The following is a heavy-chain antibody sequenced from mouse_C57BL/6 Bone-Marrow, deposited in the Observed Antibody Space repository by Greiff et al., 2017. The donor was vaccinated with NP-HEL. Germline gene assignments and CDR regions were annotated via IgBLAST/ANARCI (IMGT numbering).Heavy chain of an antibody. V-gene: IGHV14-4*01. CDR3: TNSNYNY. CDR1: GFNIKDDY. D-gene: IGHD2-5*01. CDR2: IDPENCDT. Sequence: VQLQQSGAELVRPGASVKLSCTASGFNIKDDYMHWVKQRPEQGLEWIGWIDPENCDTEYASKFQGKATITADTSSNTAHLQLSSLTSEDTAVYYCTNSNYNYWGQGTTLTVSS. J-gene: IGHJ2*01.